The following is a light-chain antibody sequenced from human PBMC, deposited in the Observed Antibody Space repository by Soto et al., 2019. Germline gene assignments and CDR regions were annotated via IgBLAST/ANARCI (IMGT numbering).Light chain of an antibody. CDR3: ATWDDSLNGWV. CDR2: SND. J-gene: IGLJ3*02. V-gene: IGLV1-44*01. Sequence: QSVLTQPPSASGTPGQRVTISCSGSGSNVGSNTVNWFQQFPGTAPKLVIYSNDQRPSGVPDRFSGSKSGTSASLAISGLHSEDEADYYCATWDDSLNGWVFGGGTKLTV. CDR1: GSNVGSNT.